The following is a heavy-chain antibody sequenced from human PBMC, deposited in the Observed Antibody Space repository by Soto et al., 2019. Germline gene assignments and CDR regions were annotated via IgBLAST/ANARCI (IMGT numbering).Heavy chain of an antibody. CDR2: IRQDGGAQ. CDR3: VRGGHGSGSYLGSS. V-gene: IGHV3-7*03. CDR1: GFTFTTYW. D-gene: IGHD3-10*01. J-gene: IGHJ5*02. Sequence: EEQLVESGGGLAQPGGSLRLSCVASGFTFTTYWMSWVRQDPGKGLEWVANIRQDGGAQYYVDSVKGRFTISRDNAKNSVYLQMDSLRVEDTAVYYCVRGGHGSGSYLGSSWGQGILVTVSS.